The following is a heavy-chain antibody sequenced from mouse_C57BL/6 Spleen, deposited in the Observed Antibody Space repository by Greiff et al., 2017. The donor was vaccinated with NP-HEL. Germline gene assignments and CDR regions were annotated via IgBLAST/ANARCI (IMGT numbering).Heavy chain of an antibody. Sequence: QVQLKQSGAELARPGASVKLSCKASGYTFTSYGISWVKQRTGQGLEWIGEIYPRSGNTYYNEKFKGKATLTADKSSSTAYMELRSLTSEDSAVYFCARGGGSSLFAYWGQGTLVTVSA. D-gene: IGHD1-1*01. J-gene: IGHJ3*01. V-gene: IGHV1-81*01. CDR2: IYPRSGNT. CDR3: ARGGGSSLFAY. CDR1: GYTFTSYG.